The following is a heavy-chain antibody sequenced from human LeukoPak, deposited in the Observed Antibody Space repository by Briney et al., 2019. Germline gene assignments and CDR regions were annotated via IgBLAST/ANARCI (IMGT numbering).Heavy chain of an antibody. D-gene: IGHD3-16*01. J-gene: IGHJ4*02. CDR1: GGSISSSSYY. Sequence: PSETLSLTCTVSGGSISSSSYYWSWIRQPPGKGLEWIGYIYYSGSTYYNPSLKSRVTISVDTSKNQFSLKLSSVTAADTAVYYCARGGLGDPFDYWGQGTLVTVSS. CDR2: IYYSGST. V-gene: IGHV4-30-4*01. CDR3: ARGGLGDPFDY.